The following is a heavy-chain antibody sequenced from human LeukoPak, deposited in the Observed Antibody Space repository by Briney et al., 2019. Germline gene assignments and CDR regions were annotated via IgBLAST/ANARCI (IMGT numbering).Heavy chain of an antibody. CDR3: ARIIYYYETGGFRDYFDS. D-gene: IGHD3-22*01. CDR1: GGSMNSYY. CDR2: THTSGST. J-gene: IGHJ4*02. Sequence: KPSETLSLTCTVSGGSMNSYYWSWIRQPAGKGLEWIGRTHTSGSTNYNPSLKSRVTMSVDTSKNQFSLKLTSVTAADTAIYYCARIIYYYETGGFRDYFDSWGQGTLVTVSS. V-gene: IGHV4-4*07.